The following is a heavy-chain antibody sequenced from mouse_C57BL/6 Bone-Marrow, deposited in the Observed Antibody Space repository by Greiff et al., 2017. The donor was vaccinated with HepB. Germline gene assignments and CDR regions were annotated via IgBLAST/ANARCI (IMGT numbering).Heavy chain of an antibody. CDR1: GYTFTDYE. V-gene: IGHV1-15*01. CDR3: TRPAYLGY. CDR2: IDPETGGT. Sequence: LVESGAELVRPGASVTLSCKASGYTFTDYEMHWVKQTPLHGLEWIGAIDPETGGTAYNQKFKGKAILTADKSSSTAYMELRSLTSEDSAVYYCTRPAYLGYWGQGTTLTVSS. J-gene: IGHJ2*01.